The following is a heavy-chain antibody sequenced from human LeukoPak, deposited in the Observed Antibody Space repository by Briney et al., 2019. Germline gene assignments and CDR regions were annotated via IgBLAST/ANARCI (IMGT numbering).Heavy chain of an antibody. CDR2: ISSTSSYK. CDR1: GFTFSSYS. V-gene: IGHV3-21*01. CDR3: VRPRSPASNDSGY. Sequence: PGGSLRLSCEASGFTFSSYSMKWVRQAPGKGLEWVSCISSTSSYKYYADSVKGRFTISRDNAKNSLYLQLNSLRAEDTALYYCVRPRSPASNDSGYWGQGTLVTVSS. D-gene: IGHD1-1*01. J-gene: IGHJ4*02.